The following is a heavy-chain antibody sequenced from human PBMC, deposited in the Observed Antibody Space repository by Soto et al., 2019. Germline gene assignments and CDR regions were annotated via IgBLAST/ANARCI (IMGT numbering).Heavy chain of an antibody. Sequence: ASVKVSCKASGYTFTGYYMHWVRQAPGQGLEWMGWINPNSGGTNYAQKFQGWVTMTRDTSISTAYMELSRLRSDDTAVYYCAILGDIVIVPAAMSHYGMDVWGQGTTVTVSS. V-gene: IGHV1-2*04. CDR1: GYTFTGYY. CDR2: INPNSGGT. D-gene: IGHD2-2*01. CDR3: AILGDIVIVPAAMSHYGMDV. J-gene: IGHJ6*02.